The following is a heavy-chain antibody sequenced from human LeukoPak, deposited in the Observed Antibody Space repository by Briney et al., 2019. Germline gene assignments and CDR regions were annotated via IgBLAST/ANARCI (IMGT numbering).Heavy chain of an antibody. CDR3: AREGDGDYGYYFDY. Sequence: SETLSLTCGVSGYSISSDYYWGWIRQPPGKGLEWIGNMYHSGSAYYNPSLKSRVTILVDTSKNQFSLRLSSVTAADTAVYYCAREGDGDYGYYFDYWGQGTLVTVSS. V-gene: IGHV4-38-2*02. CDR2: MYHSGSA. CDR1: GYSISSDYY. J-gene: IGHJ4*02. D-gene: IGHD4-17*01.